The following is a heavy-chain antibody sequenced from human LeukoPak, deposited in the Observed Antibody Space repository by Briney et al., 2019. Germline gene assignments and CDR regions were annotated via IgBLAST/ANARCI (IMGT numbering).Heavy chain of an antibody. CDR1: GGSISSGGYS. J-gene: IGHJ4*02. CDR3: ARGSCSGGSCYFDY. Sequence: PSQTLSLTCAVSGGSISSGGYSWSWLRQPPGKGLEWMGYIYHSGSTYYNPSLKSRVTISVDRSKNQFSLKLSSVTAADTAVYYCARGSCSGGSCYFDYWGQGTLVTVSS. CDR2: IYHSGST. D-gene: IGHD2-15*01. V-gene: IGHV4-30-2*01.